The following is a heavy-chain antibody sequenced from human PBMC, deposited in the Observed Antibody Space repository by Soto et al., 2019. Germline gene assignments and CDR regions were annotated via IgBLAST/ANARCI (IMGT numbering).Heavy chain of an antibody. D-gene: IGHD3-22*01. Sequence: GDSLKISCRTSGYKFTSSWIAWVRQMPGKGLEWMGIIFPSDSDTRYSPSFQGQVTISADRSPSPVFLQRASLTASDTAVYFCDRKDKSGYCNWFDHWVPGTLVTVSA. CDR3: DRKDKSGYCNWFDH. V-gene: IGHV5-51*01. CDR2: IFPSDSDT. J-gene: IGHJ5*02. CDR1: GYKFTSSW.